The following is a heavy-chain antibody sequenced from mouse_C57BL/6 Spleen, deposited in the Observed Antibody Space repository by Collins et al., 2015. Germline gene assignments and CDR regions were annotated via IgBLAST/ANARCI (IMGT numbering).Heavy chain of an antibody. CDR3: ASYDYDGAPFAY. CDR2: IYPSDSET. D-gene: IGHD2-4*01. CDR1: GYTFTSYW. V-gene: IGHV1-61*01. J-gene: IGHJ3*01. Sequence: QVQLQQPGAELVRPGSSVKLSCKASGYTFTSYWMDWVKQRPGQGLEWIGNIYPSDSETHYNQKFKDKATLTVDKSSSTAYMQLSSLTSEDSAVYYCASYDYDGAPFAYWGQGTLVTVSA.